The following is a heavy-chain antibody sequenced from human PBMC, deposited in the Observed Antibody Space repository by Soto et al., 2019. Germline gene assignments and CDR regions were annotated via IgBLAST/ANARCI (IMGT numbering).Heavy chain of an antibody. Sequence: EVQLVQSGAEVKKPGESLKISCKGSGYSFTSYWIGWVRQMPGKVLEWMGIIYPGDSDTRYSPSFQGQVTISADKSISTAYLQWSSLKASDTAMYYCARTAAASKYYYGVDVWGQGTTVTVSS. V-gene: IGHV5-51*01. D-gene: IGHD6-13*01. CDR1: GYSFTSYW. CDR3: ARTAAASKYYYGVDV. J-gene: IGHJ6*02. CDR2: IYPGDSDT.